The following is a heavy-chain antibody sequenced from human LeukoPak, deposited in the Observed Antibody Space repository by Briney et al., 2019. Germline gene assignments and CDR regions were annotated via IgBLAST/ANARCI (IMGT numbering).Heavy chain of an antibody. V-gene: IGHV4-59*12. CDR3: ARRPRGYSYGWSHYFDY. J-gene: IGHJ4*02. CDR2: IYYSGST. Sequence: SETLSLTCTVSGGSISSYYWSWIRQPPGKGLEWIGYIYYSGSTNYNPSLKSRVTISVDTSKNQFSLKLSSVTAADTAVYYCARRPRGYSYGWSHYFDYWGQGTLVTVSS. D-gene: IGHD5-18*01. CDR1: GGSISSYY.